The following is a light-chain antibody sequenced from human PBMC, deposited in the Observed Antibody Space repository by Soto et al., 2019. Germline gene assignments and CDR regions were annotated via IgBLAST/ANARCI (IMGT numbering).Light chain of an antibody. Sequence: EIVLTQSPDTLSLSPGERATLSCRASQSVSSHLAWYQQKPGQAPRPLIYDASKSATGIPNRFSGSGSGTDFSLTISSLEPEDFAIYYCQQRSEWPRWTFGQWTKVEIK. CDR2: DAS. V-gene: IGKV3-11*01. CDR1: QSVSSH. CDR3: QQRSEWPRWT. J-gene: IGKJ1*01.